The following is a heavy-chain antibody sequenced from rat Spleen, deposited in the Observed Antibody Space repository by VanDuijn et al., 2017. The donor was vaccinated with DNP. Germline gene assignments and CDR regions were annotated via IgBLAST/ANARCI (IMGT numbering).Heavy chain of an antibody. V-gene: IGHV2-77*01. Sequence: QVQLKESGPGLVQPSQTLSLTCTVSGFSLTSYTVSWVRQAPGKGLEWMGIIWGDGNTNYNSAVKSRLSISRDTSKSQVFLTMNSLQTDDTAVYYCAELWMFDYWGQGVMVTVSS. J-gene: IGHJ2*01. D-gene: IGHD1-3*01. CDR1: GFSLTSYT. CDR3: AELWMFDY. CDR2: IWGDGNT.